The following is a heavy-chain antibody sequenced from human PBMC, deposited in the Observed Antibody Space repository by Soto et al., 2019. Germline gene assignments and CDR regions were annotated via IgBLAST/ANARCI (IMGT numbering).Heavy chain of an antibody. CDR2: VYYTGST. D-gene: IGHD4-4*01. CDR1: GNSISGTSSF. CDR3: TRRVRSTGLLDY. Sequence: WETLSLTCTVSGNSISGTSSFWAWIRQPPGKNLEWIGSVYYTGSTYYNSSLKSRVSISIDTSKNQFSLSLNSVTAADTAVYYCTRRVRSTGLLDYWGQGALVTVSS. J-gene: IGHJ4*02. V-gene: IGHV4-39*01.